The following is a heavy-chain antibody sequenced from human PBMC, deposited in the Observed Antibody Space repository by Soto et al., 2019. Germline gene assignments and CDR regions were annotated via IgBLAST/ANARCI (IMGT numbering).Heavy chain of an antibody. D-gene: IGHD3-22*01. CDR3: ARYDSSGYYWPYYYYGMDV. CDR2: ISDSSSYI. Sequence: EVQLVESGGGLVKPGGSLRLSCAASGFTFSTYSMNWVRQAPGKGLEWVSSISDSSSYIYYADSVKGRFTISRDNAKNALYRPMNSLRAADTAVYYCARYDSSGYYWPYYYYGMDVWGQGTTVTVSS. J-gene: IGHJ6*02. V-gene: IGHV3-21*01. CDR1: GFTFSTYS.